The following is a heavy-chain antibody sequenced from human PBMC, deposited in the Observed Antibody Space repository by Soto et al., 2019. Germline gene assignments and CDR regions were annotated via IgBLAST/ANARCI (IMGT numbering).Heavy chain of an antibody. J-gene: IGHJ4*02. CDR3: ARVIRVRSSHFDY. Sequence: TLSLTCTVSGGSISSGDYYWSWIRQPPGKGLEWIGYIYYSGSTYYNPSLKSRVTISVDTSKNQFSLKLSSVTAADTAVYYCARVIRVRSSHFDYWGQGTLVTVSS. CDR2: IYYSGST. V-gene: IGHV4-30-4*01. D-gene: IGHD2-15*01. CDR1: GGSISSGDYY.